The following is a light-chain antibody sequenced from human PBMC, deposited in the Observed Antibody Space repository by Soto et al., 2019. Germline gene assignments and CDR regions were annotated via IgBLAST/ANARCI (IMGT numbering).Light chain of an antibody. V-gene: IGLV2-23*01. J-gene: IGLJ1*01. CDR3: CSYAGSSYYV. CDR2: EGS. CDR1: RGDVAFYNI. Sequence: QSFCTEPASLSGSPGQSITISWTGSRGDVAFYNIVSCYRHRPGKAPKFILYEGSKRPSGVSNRSSGSKSGNTASLTISGLQAEDEAYYYCCSYAGSSYYVFGSGTKV.